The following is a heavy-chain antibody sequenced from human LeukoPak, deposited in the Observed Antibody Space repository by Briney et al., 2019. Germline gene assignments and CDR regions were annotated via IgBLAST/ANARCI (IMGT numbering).Heavy chain of an antibody. Sequence: GASVKVSCKASGYTFTSYYMRWVRQAPGQGLEWMGIINPSGGSTSYAQKFQGRVTMTRDTSTSTVYMELSSLRSEDTAVYYCARATYYYDSSGTYYFDYWGQGTLVTVSS. V-gene: IGHV1-46*01. CDR2: INPSGGST. CDR3: ARATYYYDSSGTYYFDY. D-gene: IGHD3-22*01. J-gene: IGHJ4*02. CDR1: GYTFTSYY.